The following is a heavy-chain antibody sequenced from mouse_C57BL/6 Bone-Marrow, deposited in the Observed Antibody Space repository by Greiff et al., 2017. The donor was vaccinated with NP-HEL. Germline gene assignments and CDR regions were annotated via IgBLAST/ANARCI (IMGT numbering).Heavy chain of an antibody. CDR2: ISYDGSN. CDR3: ARQKYFDY. CDR1: GYSITSGYY. V-gene: IGHV3-6*01. J-gene: IGHJ2*01. Sequence: DVKLVESGPGLVKPSQSLSLTCSVTGYSITSGYYWNWIRQFPGNKLEWMGYISYDGSNNYNPSLKNRISITRDTSKNQFFLKLNSVTTEDTATYYCARQKYFDYWGQGTTLTVSS.